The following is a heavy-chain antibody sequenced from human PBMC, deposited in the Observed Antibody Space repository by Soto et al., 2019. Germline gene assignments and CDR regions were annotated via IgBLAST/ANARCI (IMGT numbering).Heavy chain of an antibody. CDR3: ARAESGGIQLWFY. D-gene: IGHD5-18*01. CDR2: MNPNSGNT. J-gene: IGHJ4*02. Sequence: GASVKVSCKASGYTFTSYDINLVRQATGQGLEWMGWMNPNSGNTGYAQKSQGRVTMTRNTSISTAYMELSSLRSEDTAVYYCARAESGGIQLWFYWGQGTLVTVSS. CDR1: GYTFTSYD. V-gene: IGHV1-8*01.